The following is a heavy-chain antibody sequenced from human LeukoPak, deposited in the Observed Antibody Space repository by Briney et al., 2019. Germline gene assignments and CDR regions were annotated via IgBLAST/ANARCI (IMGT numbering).Heavy chain of an antibody. CDR2: IIPIFGTA. Sequence: ASVKVSCKASGGTFSSYAISWVRQAPGQGLEWMGGIIPIFGTANYAQKFQGRVTITADESTSTAYMELSSLRSEDTAVYYCARSIAAPGTWYFDYWGQGTLVTVSS. J-gene: IGHJ4*02. CDR1: GGTFSSYA. V-gene: IGHV1-69*13. CDR3: ARSIAAPGTWYFDY. D-gene: IGHD6-13*01.